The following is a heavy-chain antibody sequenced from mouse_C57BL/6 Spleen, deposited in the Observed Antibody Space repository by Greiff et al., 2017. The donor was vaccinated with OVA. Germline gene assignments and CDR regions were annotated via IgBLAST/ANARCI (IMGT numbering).Heavy chain of an antibody. CDR1: GYTFTSYW. D-gene: IGHD3-2*02. CDR3: ARRRAQATSFAY. CDR2: IDPSDSYT. J-gene: IGHJ3*01. Sequence: VQLQQPGAELVKPGASVKLSCKASGYTFTSYWMQWVKQRPGQGLEWIGEIDPSDSYTNYNQKFKGKATLTVDTSSSTAYMQLSSLTSEDSAVYDCARRRAQATSFAYWGQGTLVTVSA. V-gene: IGHV1-50*01.